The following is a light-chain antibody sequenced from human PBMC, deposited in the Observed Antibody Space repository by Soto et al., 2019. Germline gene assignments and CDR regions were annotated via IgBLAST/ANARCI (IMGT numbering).Light chain of an antibody. CDR3: CSYAGSSTPHYV. J-gene: IGLJ1*01. V-gene: IGLV2-23*01. Sequence: QSVLTRPASVSGSPGQSITISCTGTSSDVGSYNLVSWYQQHPGKAPKLMIYEGSKRPSGVSNRFSGSKSGNTASLTISGLQAEDEADYYCCSYAGSSTPHYVFGTGTKVTVL. CDR2: EGS. CDR1: SSDVGSYNL.